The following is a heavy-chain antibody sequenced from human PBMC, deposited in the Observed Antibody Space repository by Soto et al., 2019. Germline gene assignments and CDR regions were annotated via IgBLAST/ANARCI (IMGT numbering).Heavy chain of an antibody. CDR1: GGTFSSYT. J-gene: IGHJ2*01. CDR3: ARELILLVSADTRVWFDL. D-gene: IGHD2-2*01. V-gene: IGHV1-69*04. Sequence: SVKVSCKASGGTFSSYTISWVRQASGQGLEWMGRIIPILGIANYAQKFQGRVTITADKSTGTAYMELSSLRSEDTAVYYCARELILLVSADTRVWFDLRRRGTSVTGSS. CDR2: IIPILGIA.